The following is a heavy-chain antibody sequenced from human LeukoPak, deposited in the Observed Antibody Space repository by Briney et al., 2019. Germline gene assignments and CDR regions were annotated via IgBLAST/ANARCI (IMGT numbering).Heavy chain of an antibody. CDR3: ARLSSSWYQDWYFDL. D-gene: IGHD6-13*01. V-gene: IGHV4-4*07. J-gene: IGHJ2*01. CDR2: IYTRGST. CDR1: GGSISSYD. Sequence: SEALSLTCTVSGGSISSYDWSWIRQPAGKGLEWIGRIYTRGSTNYNPSLKSRVSMSVDTSKKQFSLKLSSVTAADTAVYYCARLSSSWYQDWYFDLWGRGTLVTVSS.